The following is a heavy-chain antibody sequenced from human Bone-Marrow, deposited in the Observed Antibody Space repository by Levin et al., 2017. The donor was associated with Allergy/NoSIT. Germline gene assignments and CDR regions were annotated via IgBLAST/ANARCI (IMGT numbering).Heavy chain of an antibody. J-gene: IGHJ6*02. V-gene: IGHV1-2*02. D-gene: IGHD2-2*01. CDR3: ATDPTAAIVAQGMDV. CDR1: EYTFSLYY. Sequence: AASVKVSCRASEYTFSLYYIHWVRRAPGQGLEWMGWINPNNGDTNYAQSFQGRVTMTRDTSIYTAYMELSRLRSDDTAVYYCATDPTAAIVAQGMDVWGQGTTVTVSS. CDR2: INPNNGDT.